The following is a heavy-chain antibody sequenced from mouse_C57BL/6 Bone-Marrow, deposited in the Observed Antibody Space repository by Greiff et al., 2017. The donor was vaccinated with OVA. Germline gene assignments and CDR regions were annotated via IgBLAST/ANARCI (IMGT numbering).Heavy chain of an antibody. J-gene: IGHJ2*01. CDR1: GYTFTSYW. D-gene: IGHD1-1*01. V-gene: IGHV1-69*01. CDR2: IDPSDSYT. Sequence: VQLQQPGAELVMPGASVKLSCKASGYTFTSYWMPWVKQRPGQGLEWIGEIDPSDSYTNYNQKFKGKSTLTVDKSSSTAYMQLSSLTSEDSAVYYGAREVYYSSSPCFDYWGQGTTLTVSS. CDR3: AREVYYSSSPCFDY.